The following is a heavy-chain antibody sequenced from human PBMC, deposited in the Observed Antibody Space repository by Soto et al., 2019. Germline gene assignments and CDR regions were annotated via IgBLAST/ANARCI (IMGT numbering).Heavy chain of an antibody. Sequence: GGSLRLSCAASGFTFSSYGMHWVRQAPGKGLEWVAVISYDGSNKYYADSVKGRFTISRDNSKNTLYLQMNSLRAEDTAVYYCAKDRLAARGRYYFDYWGQGTLVTVSS. D-gene: IGHD6-6*01. CDR2: ISYDGSNK. CDR3: AKDRLAARGRYYFDY. J-gene: IGHJ4*02. CDR1: GFTFSSYG. V-gene: IGHV3-30*18.